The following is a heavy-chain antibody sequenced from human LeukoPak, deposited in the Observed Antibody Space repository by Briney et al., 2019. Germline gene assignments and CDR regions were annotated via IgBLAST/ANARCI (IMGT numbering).Heavy chain of an antibody. Sequence: PGGSLRLSCAASGFTVSSNYMSWVRQAPGKGLEWVSVIYSGGSTYYADSVKGRFTISRDNSKNTLYLQMNSLRAEDTAVYYCAKVDYGDYGYYFDYWGQGTLVTVSS. CDR1: GFTVSSNY. J-gene: IGHJ4*02. CDR3: AKVDYGDYGYYFDY. V-gene: IGHV3-66*01. CDR2: IYSGGST. D-gene: IGHD4-17*01.